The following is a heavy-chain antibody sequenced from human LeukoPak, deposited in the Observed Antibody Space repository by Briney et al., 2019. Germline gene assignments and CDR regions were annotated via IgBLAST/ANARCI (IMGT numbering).Heavy chain of an antibody. J-gene: IGHJ4*02. Sequence: ASVKVSCKASGCTFTSYGISWVRQAPGQGLEWMGWISAYNGNTNYAQKLQGRVTMTTDTSTSTAYMELRSLRSDDTAVYYCARGHVYYYDSSGYYGYWGQGTLVTVSS. V-gene: IGHV1-18*01. CDR1: GCTFTSYG. CDR3: ARGHVYYYDSSGYYGY. CDR2: ISAYNGNT. D-gene: IGHD3-22*01.